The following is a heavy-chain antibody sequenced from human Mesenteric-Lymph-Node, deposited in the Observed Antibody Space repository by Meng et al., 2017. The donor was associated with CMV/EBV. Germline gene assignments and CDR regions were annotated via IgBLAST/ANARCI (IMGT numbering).Heavy chain of an antibody. CDR3: AREVVVATGTFIDY. CDR1: GGSVSSGGHY. J-gene: IGHJ4*02. D-gene: IGHD6-13*01. V-gene: IGHV4-31*01. Sequence: SETLSLTCTVSGGSVSSGGHYWSWVRQHPGKGLEWIGYIHYSGSTYHNPSLKSPLTISVDTSKNQFSLKVSSVTAADTAVYYCAREVVVATGTFIDYWGQGTLVTVSS. CDR2: IHYSGST.